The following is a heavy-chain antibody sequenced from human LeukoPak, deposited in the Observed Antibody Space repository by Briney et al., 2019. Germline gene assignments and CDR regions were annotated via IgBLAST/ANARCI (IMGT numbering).Heavy chain of an antibody. CDR2: IYSGGST. D-gene: IGHD4-11*01. CDR1: GFTVSSNY. Sequence: GGSLRLSCAASGFTVSSNYMSWVRQAPGKGLEWVSVIYSGGSTYYADSVKGRFTISRDNSKNTLYLQMNSLRAEDTAVYYCARDKNSYSNYADWGQGTLVTVSS. V-gene: IGHV3-53*01. J-gene: IGHJ4*02. CDR3: ARDKNSYSNYAD.